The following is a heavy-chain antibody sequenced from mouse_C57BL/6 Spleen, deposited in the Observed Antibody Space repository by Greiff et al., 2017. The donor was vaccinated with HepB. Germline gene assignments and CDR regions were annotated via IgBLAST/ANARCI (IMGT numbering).Heavy chain of an antibody. CDR2: INPNYGTT. V-gene: IGHV1-39*01. Sequence: VHVKQSGPELVKPGASVKISCKASGYSFTDYNMNWVKQSNGKSLEWIGVINPNYGTTSYNQKFKGKATLTVDQSSSTAYMQLNSLTSEDSAVYYCAREGYDGYSWFAYWGQGTLVTVSA. CDR3: AREGYDGYSWFAY. CDR1: GYSFTDYN. J-gene: IGHJ3*01. D-gene: IGHD2-3*01.